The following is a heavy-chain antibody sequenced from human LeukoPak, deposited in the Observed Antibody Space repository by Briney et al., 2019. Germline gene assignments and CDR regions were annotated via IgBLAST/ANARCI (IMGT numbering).Heavy chain of an antibody. CDR2: INGDGSTT. V-gene: IGHV3-74*01. CDR1: GFTLCSYC. J-gene: IGHJ4*02. Sequence: GGSLRLSCAASGFTLCSYCMHGVRKSPGEGLVCVSRINGDGSTTTYTDSVKGRFTISRDNAKNTLFLQMNSMRAEDTAVYYCALSSGAFKSTDYWGQGTLVPVTA. D-gene: IGHD3-10*01. CDR3: ALSSGAFKSTDY.